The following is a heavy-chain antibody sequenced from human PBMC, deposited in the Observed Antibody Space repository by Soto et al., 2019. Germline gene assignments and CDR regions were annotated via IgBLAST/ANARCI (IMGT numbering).Heavy chain of an antibody. CDR1: GGSISSYY. Sequence: SETLSLTCTVSGGSISSYYWSWIRQPPGKGLEWIGYIYYSGSTNYNPSLKSRVTISVDTSKNQFSLKLSSVTAADTAVYYCARQGRFLEWFPLFDYWGQGTLVTVSS. D-gene: IGHD3-3*01. V-gene: IGHV4-59*08. CDR3: ARQGRFLEWFPLFDY. J-gene: IGHJ4*02. CDR2: IYYSGST.